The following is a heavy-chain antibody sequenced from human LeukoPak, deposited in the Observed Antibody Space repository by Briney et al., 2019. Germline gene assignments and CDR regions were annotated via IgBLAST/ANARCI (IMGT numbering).Heavy chain of an antibody. CDR3: AGGGFGEAYYYYYYMDV. J-gene: IGHJ6*03. Sequence: GGSLRLSCAASGFTFDDYGMSWVRQAPGKGLEWVSSISGSGGYTYYADSVKGRFTISRDNSKNTLFLQMNSLRAEDTALYYWAGGGFGEAYYYYYYMDVWGKGTTVTVSS. V-gene: IGHV3-23*01. CDR1: GFTFDDYG. D-gene: IGHD3-10*01. CDR2: ISGSGGYT.